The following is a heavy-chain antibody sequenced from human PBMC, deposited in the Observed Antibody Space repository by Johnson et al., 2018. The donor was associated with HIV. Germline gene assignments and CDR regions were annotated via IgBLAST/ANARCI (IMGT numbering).Heavy chain of an antibody. J-gene: IGHJ3*02. V-gene: IGHV3-20*04. Sequence: VQLVESGGGVVRPGGSLRLSCAASGFSFDDYGMRWVRQAPGKRLAWVSGIHWTGGSTGYADSVAGRFPISRVNAKNSLYLHMNSLRAEDTALYYCAREGRMDYGAPRAAFDIWGQGTMVTVSS. CDR2: IHWTGGST. CDR1: GFSFDDYG. CDR3: AREGRMDYGAPRAAFDI. D-gene: IGHD4-17*01.